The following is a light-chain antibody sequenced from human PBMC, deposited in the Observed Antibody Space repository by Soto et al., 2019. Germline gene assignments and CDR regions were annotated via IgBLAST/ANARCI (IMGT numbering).Light chain of an antibody. CDR3: QQYDNSRVT. CDR2: DAS. Sequence: DIHMPQNPSSLSASVGDRVTITFQASRDITNYLNWYQQKPGKAPKLLISDASILETGVPSRFSGSRSGTDFTFTISSLQPEDIATYYCQQYDNSRVTFGQGTRLEI. V-gene: IGKV1-33*01. J-gene: IGKJ5*01. CDR1: RDITNY.